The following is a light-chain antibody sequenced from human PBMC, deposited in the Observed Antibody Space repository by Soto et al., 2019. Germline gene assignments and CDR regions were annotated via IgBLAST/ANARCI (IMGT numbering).Light chain of an antibody. CDR1: QGIGSY. V-gene: IGKV1-9*01. Sequence: DIQLTQSPSFLSASVGDRVTITCRASQGIGSYLAWYQQKPGKAPKLLIYAASTLQSGVPSRFSGSESGTEFTLTIYSLQPEDFATYYCQQLDSYPHTFGQGTKLEIK. J-gene: IGKJ2*01. CDR3: QQLDSYPHT. CDR2: AAS.